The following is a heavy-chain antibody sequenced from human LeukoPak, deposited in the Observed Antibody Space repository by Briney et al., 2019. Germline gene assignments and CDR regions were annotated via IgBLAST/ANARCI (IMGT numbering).Heavy chain of an antibody. CDR2: ISSSGSTI. CDR3: AKDSEGYSYGYFDY. D-gene: IGHD5-18*01. V-gene: IGHV3-48*03. CDR1: GFTFSSYE. J-gene: IGHJ4*02. Sequence: GGSLRLSCAASGFTFSSYEMNWVRQAPGKGLEWVSYISSSGSTIYYADSVKGRFTISRDNAKNSLYLQMNSLRAEDMALYYCAKDSEGYSYGYFDYWGQGTLVTVSS.